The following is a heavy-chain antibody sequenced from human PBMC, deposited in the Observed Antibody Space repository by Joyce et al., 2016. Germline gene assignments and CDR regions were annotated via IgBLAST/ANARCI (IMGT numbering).Heavy chain of an antibody. J-gene: IGHJ4*02. D-gene: IGHD2-8*01. CDR2: LSSSSSYI. CDR3: ARSSYTNGIFDY. Sequence: EVQLVESGGGLVKPGGFLRLSCAASGFTFSSYSMSWVRQAPGKGREWVSSLSSSSSYIKYTDSVKGRFTISRDNAKNSLYLQMNSLRIEDTAVYYWARSSYTNGIFDYWGQGTLVTVSS. V-gene: IGHV3-21*01. CDR1: GFTFSSYS.